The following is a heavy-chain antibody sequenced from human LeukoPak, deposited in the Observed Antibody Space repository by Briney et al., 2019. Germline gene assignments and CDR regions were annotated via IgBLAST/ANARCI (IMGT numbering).Heavy chain of an antibody. CDR2: INAGNGNT. Sequence: ASVKVSCKASGYTFTSYAMHWVRQAPGQRLEWMGWINAGNGNTKYSQKFQGRVTITRDTSASTAYMELSSLRSEDTAVYYCARAVMVRGVPFDYWGQGTLVTVSS. J-gene: IGHJ4*02. V-gene: IGHV1-3*01. CDR3: ARAVMVRGVPFDY. CDR1: GYTFTSYA. D-gene: IGHD3-10*01.